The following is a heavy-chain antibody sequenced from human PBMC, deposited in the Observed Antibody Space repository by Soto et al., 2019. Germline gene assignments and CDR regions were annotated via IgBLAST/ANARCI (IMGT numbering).Heavy chain of an antibody. CDR2: IYYSGST. Sequence: QVQLQESGPGLVKPSETLSLTCTVSGGSISSYYWSWIRQPPGKGLEWIGYIYYSGSTNYNPSLKSRVTISVDTSKNQFSLKLSSVTAADTAVYYCASTALPARFREVWFDPWGQGTLVTVPS. CDR1: GGSISSYY. V-gene: IGHV4-59*08. J-gene: IGHJ5*02. CDR3: ASTALPARFREVWFDP. D-gene: IGHD3-10*01.